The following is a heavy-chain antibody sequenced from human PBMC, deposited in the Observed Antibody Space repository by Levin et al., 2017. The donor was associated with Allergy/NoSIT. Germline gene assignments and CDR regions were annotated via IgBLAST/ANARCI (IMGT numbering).Heavy chain of an antibody. V-gene: IGHV4-39*01. CDR1: GGSISSSSYY. J-gene: IGHJ6*02. CDR3: ARSGLYPTPPVV. Sequence: SQTLSLTCTVSGGSISSSSYYWGWIRQPPGKGLEWIGSIYYSGSTYYNPSLKSRVTISVDTSKNQFSLKLSSVTAADTAVYYCARSGLYPTPPVVWGQGTTVTVSS. CDR2: IYYSGST. D-gene: IGHD3-10*01.